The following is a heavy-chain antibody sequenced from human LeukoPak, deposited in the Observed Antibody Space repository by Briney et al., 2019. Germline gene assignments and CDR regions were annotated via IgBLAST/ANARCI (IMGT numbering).Heavy chain of an antibody. CDR3: ARDFNDYVWGSYLLPIDY. J-gene: IGHJ4*02. CDR1: GYTCTGYG. V-gene: IGHV1-18*01. Sequence: ASVKVSCKASGYTCTGYGISWVRQAPGQGLEWMGWISAYNGNTNYAQKLQGRVTMTTDTSTSTAYMELRSLRSDDTAVYYCARDFNDYVWGSYLLPIDYWGQGTLVTVSS. CDR2: ISAYNGNT. D-gene: IGHD3-16*02.